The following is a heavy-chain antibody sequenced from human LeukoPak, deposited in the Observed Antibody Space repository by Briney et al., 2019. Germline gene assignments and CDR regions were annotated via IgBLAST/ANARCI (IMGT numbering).Heavy chain of an antibody. J-gene: IGHJ5*02. CDR2: INPNSGGT. V-gene: IGHV1-2*02. CDR3: ARDVGPWQPYNWFDP. Sequence: GASVKVSCKASGYTFTDYYIRWVRQAPGQGLEWMGWINPNSGGTNYAQKFQGRVTMTRDRSISTACMELSGLRSDDTAVYYCARDVGPWQPYNWFDPWGQGTLVTVSS. D-gene: IGHD6-13*01. CDR1: GYTFTDYY.